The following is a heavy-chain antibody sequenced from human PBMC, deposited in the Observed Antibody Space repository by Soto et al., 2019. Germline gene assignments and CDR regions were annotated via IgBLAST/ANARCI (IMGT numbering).Heavy chain of an antibody. CDR3: ARDLALAGNF. V-gene: IGHV3-21*01. CDR2: ISSTSTYT. J-gene: IGHJ4*02. Sequence: LRLSCAASGFTFRSYAMNLVRQTKEKRLEWVSSISSTSTYTHYADSVKGRFTISRDNANNSLFLQMNSLRAEDTAIYYCARDLALAGNFWGQGALVTLPS. D-gene: IGHD6-19*01. CDR1: GFTFRSYA.